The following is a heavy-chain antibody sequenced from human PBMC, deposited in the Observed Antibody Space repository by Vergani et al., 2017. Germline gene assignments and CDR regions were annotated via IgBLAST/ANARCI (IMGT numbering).Heavy chain of an antibody. CDR2: IYYSGST. CDR1: GGSISSYY. J-gene: IGHJ4*02. D-gene: IGHD6-6*01. CDR3: AREGYSSSSFDY. Sequence: QLQLQESGPGLVEPSETLSLTCTVSGGSISSYYWSWIRQPPGKGLEWIGYIYYSGSTNYNPSLKSRVTISVDTSKNQFSLKLSSVTAADTAVYYCAREGYSSSSFDYWGQGTLVTVSS. V-gene: IGHV4-59*01.